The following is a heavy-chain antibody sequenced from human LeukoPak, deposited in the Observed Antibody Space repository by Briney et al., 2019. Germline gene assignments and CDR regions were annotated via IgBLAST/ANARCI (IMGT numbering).Heavy chain of an antibody. D-gene: IGHD6-13*01. CDR1: TFTFNSYA. CDR2: IRYGGRKK. J-gene: IGHJ4*02. Sequence: GGSLRLSCAASTFTFNSYARQWLPQAPGKGRVGGTVIRYGGRKKYYADSVKGRFTIYRDNSKSTLYLQMNSLRAEDTAVYYCARDPVAGRWYYVEYWGQGTLVTVSS. CDR3: ARDPVAGRWYYVEY. V-gene: IGHV3-33*08.